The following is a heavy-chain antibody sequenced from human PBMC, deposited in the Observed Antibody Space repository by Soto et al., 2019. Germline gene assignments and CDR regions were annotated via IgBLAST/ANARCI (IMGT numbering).Heavy chain of an antibody. V-gene: IGHV1-3*01. D-gene: IGHD2-21*02. CDR3: ASSVTEYDSDRLDV. J-gene: IGHJ6*02. CDR2: IHAVNGAT. CDR1: GFTFKNYA. Sequence: GASVKVSCKASGFTFKNYAIHWVRQAPGQSLEWMGWIHAVNGATQYSQRFQARVTFTRDTSANTAYMDLSSLRSEDRALYFCASSVTEYDSDRLDVWGHGTTVTVSS.